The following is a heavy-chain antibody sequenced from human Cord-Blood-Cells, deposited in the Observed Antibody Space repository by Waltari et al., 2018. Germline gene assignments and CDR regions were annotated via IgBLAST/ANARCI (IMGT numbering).Heavy chain of an antibody. CDR1: GFTFSSYG. Sequence: QVQLVESGGGVVQPGRSLRLSCAASGFTFSSYGRPWVRQAPGKGLEWVAVISYDGSNKYYADSVKGRFTISRDNSKNTLYLQMNSLRAEDTAVYYCAKGSAATDAFDIWGQGTMVTVSS. V-gene: IGHV3-30*18. D-gene: IGHD6-13*01. CDR3: AKGSAATDAFDI. CDR2: ISYDGSNK. J-gene: IGHJ3*02.